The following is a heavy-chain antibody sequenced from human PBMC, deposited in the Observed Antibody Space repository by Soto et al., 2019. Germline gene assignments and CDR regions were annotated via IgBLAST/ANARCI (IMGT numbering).Heavy chain of an antibody. J-gene: IGHJ4*02. D-gene: IGHD6-13*01. CDR3: AKQRAAAGKAAVDY. Sequence: QVQLVESGGGVVQPGRSLRLSCAASGFTFSSYGMHWVRQAPGKGLEWVAVISYDGSNKYYADSVKGRFTISRDNSKNTLYLQMNGLRAEDTAVYYCAKQRAAAGKAAVDYWGQGTLVTVSS. V-gene: IGHV3-30*18. CDR1: GFTFSSYG. CDR2: ISYDGSNK.